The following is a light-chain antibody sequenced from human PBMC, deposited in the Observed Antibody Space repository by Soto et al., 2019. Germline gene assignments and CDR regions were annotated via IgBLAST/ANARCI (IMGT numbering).Light chain of an antibody. Sequence: EIVMTQSPATLSVSPGERATLSCRASQSVSSNLAWYQQKPGQAPRLLIYGASTRATGIPARFSGSGSGTEFTLTISSLQSEDFAVYYCHQYINWPLYTFGQGTKREIK. CDR2: GAS. CDR3: HQYINWPLYT. CDR1: QSVSSN. V-gene: IGKV3-15*01. J-gene: IGKJ2*01.